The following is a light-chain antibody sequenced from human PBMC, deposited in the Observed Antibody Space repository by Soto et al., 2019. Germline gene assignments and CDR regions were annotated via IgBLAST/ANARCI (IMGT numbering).Light chain of an antibody. Sequence: QSALTQPTSVSGSPGQSITISCTGTHNDIGTYDYVSWYQQHPGRAARLLIHGVTTRPSGISGRFSASKSGLTASLTISGLQPEDEADYYCSSFTSNRIYVFGPGTKLTVL. CDR2: GVT. CDR3: SSFTSNRIYV. V-gene: IGLV2-14*03. J-gene: IGLJ1*01. CDR1: HNDIGTYDY.